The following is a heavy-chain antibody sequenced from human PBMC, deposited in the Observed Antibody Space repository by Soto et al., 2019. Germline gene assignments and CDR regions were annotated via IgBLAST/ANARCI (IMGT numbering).Heavy chain of an antibody. J-gene: IGHJ4*02. CDR2: IYWDDDK. V-gene: IGHV2-5*02. D-gene: IGHD6-13*01. CDR3: AHVYWAASGTRYYFDY. Sequence: QITLKESGPTLVKPTQTLTLTCTFSGFSFSTSAVGVGWIRQPPGKALEWLALIYWDDDKRYSPSLMSRLTITKDTSRNQVVVTMTNMDPVDTATYYCAHVYWAASGTRYYFDYWGQGTLVTVSS. CDR1: GFSFSTSAVG.